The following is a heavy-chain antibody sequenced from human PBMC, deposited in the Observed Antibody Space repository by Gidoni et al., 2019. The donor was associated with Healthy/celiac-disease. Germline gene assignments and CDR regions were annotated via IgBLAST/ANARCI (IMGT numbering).Heavy chain of an antibody. J-gene: IGHJ4*02. D-gene: IGHD5-12*01. V-gene: IGHV3-23*01. Sequence: EVQLLESGGGLVQPGGSMRLSCPASGSTFSSYAMSWVGQAPGKGLEWVSAISGSGGSTYYADPVKGRFTISRDNSKNTLYLQMNSLRAEDTAVYYCAKDLGGYDFDYWGQGTLVTVSS. CDR3: AKDLGGYDFDY. CDR1: GSTFSSYA. CDR2: ISGSGGST.